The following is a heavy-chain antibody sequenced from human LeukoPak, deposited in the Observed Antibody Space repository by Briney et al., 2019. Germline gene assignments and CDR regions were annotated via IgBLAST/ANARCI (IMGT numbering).Heavy chain of an antibody. CDR2: INPSGGST. CDR1: GYTFTSYY. D-gene: IGHD4-23*01. V-gene: IGHV1-46*01. Sequence: ASVKVSCKASGYTFTSYYMHWVRQAPGQGLEWMGIINPSGGSTSFAQKFQGRVTMTRDTSTSTVYMELSSLRSEDTAVYYCARDQLVTPYEYYFDYWGQGTLVTVSS. CDR3: ARDQLVTPYEYYFDY. J-gene: IGHJ4*02.